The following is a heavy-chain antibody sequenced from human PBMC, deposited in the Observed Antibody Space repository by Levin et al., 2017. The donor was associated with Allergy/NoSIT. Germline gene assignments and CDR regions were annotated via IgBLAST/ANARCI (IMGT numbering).Heavy chain of an antibody. CDR2: IYHSGST. CDR1: GGSISSGGYS. Sequence: SETLSLTCAVSGGSISSGGYSWSWIRQPPGKGLEWIGYIYHSGSTYYNPSLKSRVTISVDRSKNQFSLKLSSVTAADTAVYYCARVGGGGYDQRQFYYFDYWGQGTLVTVSS. D-gene: IGHD5-12*01. CDR3: ARVGGGGYDQRQFYYFDY. J-gene: IGHJ4*02. V-gene: IGHV4-30-2*01.